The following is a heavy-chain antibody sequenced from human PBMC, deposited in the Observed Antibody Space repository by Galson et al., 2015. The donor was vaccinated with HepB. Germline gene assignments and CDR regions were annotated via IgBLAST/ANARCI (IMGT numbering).Heavy chain of an antibody. J-gene: IGHJ6*02. V-gene: IGHV4-59*01. CDR2: VYYGGST. CDR1: GGSIRSYY. D-gene: IGHD1-7*01. CDR3: ARGVTGTSFYYYYYMDV. Sequence: ETLSLTCTVSGGSIRSYYWNWIRQSPVKGLEYLGYVYYGGSTNYSPSLKSRVTISVDTPKNQFSLKLNSVTAADTAVYYCARGVTGTSFYYYYYMDVWGQGTTVTVSS.